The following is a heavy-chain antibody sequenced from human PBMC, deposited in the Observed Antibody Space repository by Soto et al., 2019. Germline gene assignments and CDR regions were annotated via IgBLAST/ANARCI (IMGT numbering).Heavy chain of an antibody. J-gene: IGHJ3*02. V-gene: IGHV1-3*01. Sequence: ASVKVSCKASGYTFTSYGISWVRQAPGQRLEWMGWINAGNGNTKYSQKFQGRVTITRDTSASTAYMELSSLRSEDTAVYYCARGLTMVRGVILDAFDIWGQGKMVTVSS. D-gene: IGHD3-10*01. CDR3: ARGLTMVRGVILDAFDI. CDR2: INAGNGNT. CDR1: GYTFTSYG.